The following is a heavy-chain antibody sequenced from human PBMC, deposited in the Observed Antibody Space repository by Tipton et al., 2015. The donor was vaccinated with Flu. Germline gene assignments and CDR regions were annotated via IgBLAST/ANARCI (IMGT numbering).Heavy chain of an antibody. V-gene: IGHV4-39*07. CDR2: IYHRGNT. J-gene: IGHJ5*02. CDR3: ARRDYSNYVSDPRNWFDP. Sequence: TLSLTCAVSGGSISSVSYYWGWIRQAPGKGLEWIGNIYHRGNTYHNPSLKSRVTISVDTSKNQFSLKLSSVTAADTAVYYCARRDYSNYVSDPRNWFDPWGQGTLVTVSS. D-gene: IGHD4-11*01. CDR1: GGSISSVSYY.